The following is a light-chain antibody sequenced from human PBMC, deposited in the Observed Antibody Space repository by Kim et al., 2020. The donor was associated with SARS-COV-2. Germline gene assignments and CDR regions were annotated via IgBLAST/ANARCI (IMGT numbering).Light chain of an antibody. CDR2: DVS. Sequence: GQSITISCTGANSDVGAYNYVSWYQQHPGKAPKLMIYDVSKRPSGVSNCFSGSKSGNTASLTISGLQAEDEADYYCSSYTSSNTLVFGGGTQLTVL. J-gene: IGLJ3*02. CDR3: SSYTSSNTLV. V-gene: IGLV2-14*03. CDR1: NSDVGAYNY.